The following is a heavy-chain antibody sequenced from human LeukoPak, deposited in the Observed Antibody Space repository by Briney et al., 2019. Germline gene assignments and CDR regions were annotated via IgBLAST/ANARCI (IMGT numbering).Heavy chain of an antibody. V-gene: IGHV3-11*01. CDR3: ARAKSKRGDAWSFDI. CDR1: GFTFSDYY. Sequence: PGGSLRLSCAASGFTFSDYYMSWIRQAPGKGLEWVSYISSSGSTIYYADSVKGRFTISRDNAKNSLYLQMNSLRAEDTALYYCARAKSKRGDAWSFDIWGQGTMVTVSS. D-gene: IGHD3-10*01. J-gene: IGHJ3*02. CDR2: ISSSGSTI.